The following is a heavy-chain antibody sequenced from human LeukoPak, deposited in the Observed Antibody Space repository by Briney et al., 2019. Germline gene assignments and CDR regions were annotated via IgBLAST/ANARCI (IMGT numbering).Heavy chain of an antibody. CDR1: GYTFTGYY. CDR2: ISPNSGGT. V-gene: IGHV1-2*02. D-gene: IGHD5-24*01. J-gene: IGHJ4*02. CDR3: ARDRFEVEMATIYHFFFDY. Sequence: ASVKVSCKASGYTFTGYYMHWVRQAPGQGLEWMGWISPNSGGTNYAQKFQGRVTMTRDTSISTAYMELSRLRSDDTAVYYCARDRFEVEMATIYHFFFDYWGQGTLVTVSS.